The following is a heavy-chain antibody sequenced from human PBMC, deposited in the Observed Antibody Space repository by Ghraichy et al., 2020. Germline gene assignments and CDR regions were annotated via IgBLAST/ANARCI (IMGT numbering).Heavy chain of an antibody. J-gene: IGHJ4*02. Sequence: SQTLSLNCAISGDSVSSNTVGWHWIRQSPSRGLEWLGRTNSVSKFYNEDAFSLKGRLTITADTSKNQFSLHLTSVTPDDTAVYFCTRWYNHAFEYWGQGTLVTVS. CDR2: TNSVSKFYN. V-gene: IGHV6-1*01. CDR3: TRWYNHAFEY. CDR1: GDSVSSNTVG. D-gene: IGHD1-1*01.